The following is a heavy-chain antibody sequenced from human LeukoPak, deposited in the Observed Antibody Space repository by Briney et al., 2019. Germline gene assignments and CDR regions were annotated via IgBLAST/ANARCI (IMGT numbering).Heavy chain of an antibody. V-gene: IGHV3-21*04. J-gene: IGHJ4*02. Sequence: GGSLRLSCAASGFTFSSYSMNWVRQAPGKGLEWVSSISSSSSYIYYADSVKGRFTISRDNAENSLYLQMNSLRAEDTAVYYCAKGKAYYYDSSGHRYFDYWGQGTLVTVSS. D-gene: IGHD3-22*01. CDR1: GFTFSSYS. CDR2: ISSSSSYI. CDR3: AKGKAYYYDSSGHRYFDY.